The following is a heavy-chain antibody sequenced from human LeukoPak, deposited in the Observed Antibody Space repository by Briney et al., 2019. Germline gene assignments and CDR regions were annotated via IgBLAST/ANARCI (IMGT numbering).Heavy chain of an antibody. Sequence: PGGSLRLSCTASGFSLSRYWMHWVRQAPGKGLVWVSRINSDGSSTNYADSVKGRFTISRDNAKNTLYLQMNSLRAEDTAVYYCAKVTSGRLPDYFDYWGQGTLVTVSS. J-gene: IGHJ4*02. CDR3: AKVTSGRLPDYFDY. CDR2: INSDGSST. D-gene: IGHD5-12*01. V-gene: IGHV3-74*01. CDR1: GFSLSRYW.